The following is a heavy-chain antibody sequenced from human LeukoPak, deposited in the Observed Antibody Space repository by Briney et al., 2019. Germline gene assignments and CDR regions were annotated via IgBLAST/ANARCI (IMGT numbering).Heavy chain of an antibody. CDR3: AKSTTKAHYYDSSGYPY. CDR1: GFTFSSYA. D-gene: IGHD3-22*01. Sequence: GGSLRLSCAASGFTFSSYAMSWVRQAPGKGLEGGSAISGSGGSTYYEDSVKGRFTSSRDNSKNTLYLQMNSLRAEDTAVYYCAKSTTKAHYYDSSGYPYWGQGTLVTVSS. J-gene: IGHJ4*02. V-gene: IGHV3-23*01. CDR2: ISGSGGST.